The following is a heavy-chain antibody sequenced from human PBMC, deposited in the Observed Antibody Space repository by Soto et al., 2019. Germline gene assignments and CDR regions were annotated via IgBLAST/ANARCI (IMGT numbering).Heavy chain of an antibody. CDR2: IYSGGST. J-gene: IGHJ6*02. D-gene: IGHD6-13*01. CDR3: ATPDSSSWSDYYYYGMDV. V-gene: IGHV3-53*02. CDR1: GFTVSSNY. Sequence: EVQLVETGGGLIQPGGSLRLSCAASGFTVSSNYMSWVRQAPGKGLEWVSVIYSGGSTYYADSVKGRFTISRDNSKNTLYLQMNSLRAEDTAVYYCATPDSSSWSDYYYYGMDVWGQGTTVTVSS.